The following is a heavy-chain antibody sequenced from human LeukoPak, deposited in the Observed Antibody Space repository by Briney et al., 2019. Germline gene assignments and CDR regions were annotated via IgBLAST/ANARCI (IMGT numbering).Heavy chain of an antibody. Sequence: SETLSLTCSVSGGSISSSGYYWSWIRQYPGKGLEWIGYIYHSGSTYYSPSLKSRITISVDTSKNQFSLKLSSVTAADTAVYYCARSGSMGVSTPIDYWGQGTLVTVSS. D-gene: IGHD5/OR15-5a*01. J-gene: IGHJ4*02. CDR1: GGSISSSGYY. CDR2: IYHSGST. CDR3: ARSGSMGVSTPIDY. V-gene: IGHV4-31*03.